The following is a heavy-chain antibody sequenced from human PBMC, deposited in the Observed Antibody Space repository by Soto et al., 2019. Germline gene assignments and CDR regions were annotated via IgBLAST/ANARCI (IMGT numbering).Heavy chain of an antibody. CDR2: IYYSGST. J-gene: IGHJ4*02. D-gene: IGHD1-26*01. Sequence: QLQLQESGPGLVKPSETLSLTCTVSGDSISSSRYSWGWIRQPPGKGLEWIGSIYYSGSTYYNPSLKIRVNISIDTSKNQFSLKLSSVTAADTAVYYCAREVVGATTKTGMRIDYWGQGTLVTVSS. V-gene: IGHV4-39*02. CDR3: AREVVGATTKTGMRIDY. CDR1: GDSISSSRYS.